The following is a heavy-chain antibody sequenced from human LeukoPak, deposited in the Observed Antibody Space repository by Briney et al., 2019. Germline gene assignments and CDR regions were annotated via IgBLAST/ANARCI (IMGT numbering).Heavy chain of an antibody. D-gene: IGHD6-19*01. CDR1: GGSISSSSYY. CDR2: IYYSGST. Sequence: SETLSLTCTVSGGSISSSSYYWGWIRQPPGKGLEWFGSIYYSGSTYYNPSLKSRVTISVDTSKNQFSLKMSSVTAADTAVYYCARQSGSSDNGFDPWGQGTLVTVSS. V-gene: IGHV4-39*01. J-gene: IGHJ5*02. CDR3: ARQSGSSDNGFDP.